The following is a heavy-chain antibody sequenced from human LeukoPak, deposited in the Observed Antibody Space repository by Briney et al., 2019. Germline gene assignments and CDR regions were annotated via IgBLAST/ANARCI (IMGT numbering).Heavy chain of an antibody. CDR1: GGSISSGSYY. CDR3: ARGTVGRTYCGGDCYSPIDY. J-gene: IGHJ4*02. CDR2: IYTSGST. D-gene: IGHD2-21*01. V-gene: IGHV4-61*02. Sequence: SETLSLTCTVSGGSISSGSYYWGWIRQPAGKGLEWIGRIYTSGSTNYNPSLKSRVTISVDTSKNQFSLKLSSVTAADTAVYYCARGTVGRTYCGGDCYSPIDYWGQGTLVTVSS.